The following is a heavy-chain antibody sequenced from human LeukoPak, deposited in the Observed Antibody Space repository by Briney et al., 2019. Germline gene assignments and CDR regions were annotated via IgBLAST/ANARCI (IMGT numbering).Heavy chain of an antibody. Sequence: GGSLRLSCAASGFSFSVYWMHWVRQAPGKGPVWVSRIKTDGSITDYADSVKGRFTISRDNAKNSLYLQMNSLRAEDTAVYYCTTVGYFDWLLATYDAFDIWGQGTMVTVSS. CDR2: IKTDGSIT. J-gene: IGHJ3*02. CDR3: TTVGYFDWLLATYDAFDI. V-gene: IGHV3-74*01. D-gene: IGHD3-9*01. CDR1: GFSFSVYW.